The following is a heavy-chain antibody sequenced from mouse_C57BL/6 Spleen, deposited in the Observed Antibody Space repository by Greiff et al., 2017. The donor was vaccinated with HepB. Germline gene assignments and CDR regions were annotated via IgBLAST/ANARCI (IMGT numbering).Heavy chain of an antibody. CDR2: IRNKANGYTT. J-gene: IGHJ2*01. V-gene: IGHV7-3*01. CDR3: ARWAGSYFDY. CDR1: GFTFTDYY. D-gene: IGHD1-1*01. Sequence: EVKLQESGGGLVQPGGSLSLSCAASGFTFTDYYMSWVRQPPGKALEWLGFIRNKANGYTTEYSASVKGRFTISRDNSQSILYLQMNALRAEDSATYYGARWAGSYFDYWGQGTTLTVSS.